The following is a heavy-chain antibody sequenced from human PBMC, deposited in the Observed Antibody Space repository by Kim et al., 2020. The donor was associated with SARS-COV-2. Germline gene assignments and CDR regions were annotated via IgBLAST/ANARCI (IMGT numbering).Heavy chain of an antibody. D-gene: IGHD3-10*01. CDR3: ARWVRGVTPFDY. J-gene: IGHJ4*02. V-gene: IGHV3-33*01. Sequence: YYEDSMKGRFTSSRDNSKNTLYLQMNSLRAEDTAVYYCARWVRGVTPFDYWGQGTLVTVSS.